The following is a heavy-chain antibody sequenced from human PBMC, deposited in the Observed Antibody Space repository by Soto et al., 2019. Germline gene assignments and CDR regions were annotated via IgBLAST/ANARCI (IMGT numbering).Heavy chain of an antibody. J-gene: IGHJ4*02. CDR2: IYHSGST. CDR3: ARSPYSSSYIDS. CDR1: GGSISGGGYY. Sequence: SETLSLTFTVSGGSISGGGYYWSWIRQHPGKGLEWIGYIYHSGSTYYNPSLKSRLTISVDTSENQFSLKMRSVTDADTAVYYCARSPYSSSYIDSWGQGTPVTV. V-gene: IGHV4-31*03. D-gene: IGHD6-6*01.